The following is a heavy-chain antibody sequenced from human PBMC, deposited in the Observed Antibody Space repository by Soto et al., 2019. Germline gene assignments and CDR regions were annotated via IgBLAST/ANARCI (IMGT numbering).Heavy chain of an antibody. J-gene: IGHJ6*03. CDR2: IYRSGST. CDR3: ARTLDYGHMDV. Sequence: AETLSLTCTVSGDSVRNQYWSWIRRPPGRGLEWIGYIYRSGSTKYNPSLKSRLTISVDTSKNQFSLKLSSVTAADTAVYYCARTLDYGHMDVWGKGTTVTVSS. V-gene: IGHV4-4*09. CDR1: GDSVRNQY. D-gene: IGHD3-16*01.